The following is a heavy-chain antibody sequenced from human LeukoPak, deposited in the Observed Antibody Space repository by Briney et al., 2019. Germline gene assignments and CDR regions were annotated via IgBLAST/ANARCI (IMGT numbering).Heavy chain of an antibody. CDR2: IYTSGST. Sequence: SETLSLTCTVSGGSISSYYWSWIRQPAGKGLEWIGRIYTSGSTNYNPSLKSRVTMSVDTSKNQFSLKLSSVTAADTAVYYCARVGIAAAGTAEDAFDIWGQGTMVTVSS. CDR3: ARVGIAAAGTAEDAFDI. J-gene: IGHJ3*02. V-gene: IGHV4-4*07. D-gene: IGHD6-13*01. CDR1: GGSISSYY.